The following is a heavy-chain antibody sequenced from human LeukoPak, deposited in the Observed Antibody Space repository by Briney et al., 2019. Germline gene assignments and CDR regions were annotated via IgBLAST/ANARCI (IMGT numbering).Heavy chain of an antibody. V-gene: IGHV4-31*03. J-gene: IGHJ4*01. CDR3: ARDVGAKYYFDY. CDR1: GGSIASGGYF. Sequence: SQTLSLTCTVSGGSIASGGYFWSWIRQHPGKALEWVGYIYNSGNIYYYNPSLKSRVRMSVDTSKNHFSLSLSSVTAADTAVYYCARDVGAKYYFDYWGRGTLVTVSS. CDR2: IYNSGNIY. D-gene: IGHD4/OR15-4a*01.